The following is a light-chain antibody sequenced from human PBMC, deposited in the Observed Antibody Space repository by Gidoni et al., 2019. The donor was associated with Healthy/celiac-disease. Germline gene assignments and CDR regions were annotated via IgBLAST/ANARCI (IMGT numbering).Light chain of an antibody. CDR2: WAS. CDR3: LQYYSSPFT. Sequence: DLVLPQSPDSVAVPLGERATLNCKSSQSVLYRSNTKNYLAWYQQKPGQPPNLLIYWASTRESGVPDRFSGSGSGTDFTLTISSLQAEDVAVYYCLQYYSSPFTFGPGTKVDIK. CDR1: QSVLYRSNTKNY. V-gene: IGKV4-1*01. J-gene: IGKJ3*01.